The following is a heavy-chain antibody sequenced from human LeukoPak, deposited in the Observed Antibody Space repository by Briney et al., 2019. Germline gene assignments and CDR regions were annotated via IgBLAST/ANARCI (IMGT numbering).Heavy chain of an antibody. V-gene: IGHV4-59*01. Sequence: SETLSLTCAVYGGSFSSYYWSWIRQPPGKGLEWIGYIYYSGSTNYNPSLKSRVTISVDTSKNQFSLKLSSVTAADTAVYYCARDAPARGYSYGYLDLWGRGTLVTVSS. CDR2: IYYSGST. CDR1: GGSFSSYY. J-gene: IGHJ2*01. D-gene: IGHD5-18*01. CDR3: ARDAPARGYSYGYLDL.